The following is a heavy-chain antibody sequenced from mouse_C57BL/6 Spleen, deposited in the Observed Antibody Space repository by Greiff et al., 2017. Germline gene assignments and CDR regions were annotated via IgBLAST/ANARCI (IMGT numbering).Heavy chain of an antibody. CDR3: ARGSLDSSGYNDYAMDY. CDR1: GYTFTSYW. J-gene: IGHJ4*01. CDR2: IYPGSGST. Sequence: QVQLKQPGAELVKPGASVKMSCKASGYTFTSYWITWVKQRPGQGLEWIGDIYPGSGSTNYNEKFKSKATLTVDTSSSTAYMQLSSLTSEDSAVYYCARGSLDSSGYNDYAMDYWGQGTSVTVSS. V-gene: IGHV1-55*01. D-gene: IGHD3-2*02.